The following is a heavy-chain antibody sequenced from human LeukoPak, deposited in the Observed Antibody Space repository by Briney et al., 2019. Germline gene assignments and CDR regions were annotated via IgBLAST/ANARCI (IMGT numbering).Heavy chain of an antibody. D-gene: IGHD3-22*01. CDR2: INHSGST. J-gene: IGHJ4*02. CDR1: GGSFSGYY. CDR3: ARVGYYDSSGQS. Sequence: SETLSLTCAVYGGSFSGYYWSWIRQPPGKGLEWIGEINHSGSTNYNPSLKSRVTISVDTSKNQFPLKLSSVTAADTAVYYCARVGYYDSSGQSWGQGTLVTVSS. V-gene: IGHV4-34*01.